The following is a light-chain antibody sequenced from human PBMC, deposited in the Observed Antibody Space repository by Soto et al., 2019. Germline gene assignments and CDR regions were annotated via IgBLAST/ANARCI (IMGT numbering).Light chain of an antibody. CDR2: EIN. J-gene: IGLJ1*01. V-gene: IGLV2-8*01. CDR3: SSFAGSNNFPYV. Sequence: QSVLTHPPSASGSPGQSATISCTGTSSDVGAYDYVSWYQQHPGKAPKLMIYEINKRPSGVPDRFSGSKSGNTASLTVSGLQAEDEADYYCSSFAGSNNFPYVFGTGTKVTVL. CDR1: SSDVGAYDY.